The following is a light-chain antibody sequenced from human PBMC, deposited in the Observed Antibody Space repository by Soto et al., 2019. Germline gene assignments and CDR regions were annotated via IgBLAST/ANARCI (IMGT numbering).Light chain of an antibody. Sequence: EIVLTQSPGTLSLSPGERATLSCRASQSVSSSYLAWYQQKPGQPPRLLIYGASRRATGIPDRFSGSGSGTDFTLTISRLEPEDFAVYYCQQYDSSPPYTFGQGTKLELK. CDR2: GAS. CDR1: QSVSSSY. V-gene: IGKV3-20*01. J-gene: IGKJ2*01. CDR3: QQYDSSPPYT.